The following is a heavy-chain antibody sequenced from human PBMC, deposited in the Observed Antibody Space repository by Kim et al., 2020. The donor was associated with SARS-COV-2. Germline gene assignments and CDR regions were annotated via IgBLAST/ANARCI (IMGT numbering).Heavy chain of an antibody. V-gene: IGHV4-39*01. D-gene: IGHD6-13*01. J-gene: IGHJ6*02. CDR1: GGYINSNTYF. CDR3: ANTGGQGSFYGMDV. CDR2: VFYSGST. Sequence: SQTLSLTCTVSGGYINSNTYFWVWIRQPPGKGLEWIGSVFYSGSTYYNPSLKSRVTVSVDTSKSQFFLKLPSVTAADTAIYYCANTGGQGSFYGMDVWGQ.